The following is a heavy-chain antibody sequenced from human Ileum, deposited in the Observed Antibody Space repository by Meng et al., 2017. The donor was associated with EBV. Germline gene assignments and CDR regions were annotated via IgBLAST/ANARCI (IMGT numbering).Heavy chain of an antibody. J-gene: IGHJ2*01. D-gene: IGHD3-16*01. CDR3: AREGLVGDLRYVDL. Sequence: QVQLVQSGAEVKKPGASVKVSCKASAYTFAGYYMHWVRQAPGQGLEWMGRINPNSGGANYAQKFQGRVTMTRDTSISTAYMELSRLRSDDTAVYYCAREGLVGDLRYVDLWGRGTLVTVSS. CDR1: AYTFAGYY. V-gene: IGHV1-2*06. CDR2: INPNSGGA.